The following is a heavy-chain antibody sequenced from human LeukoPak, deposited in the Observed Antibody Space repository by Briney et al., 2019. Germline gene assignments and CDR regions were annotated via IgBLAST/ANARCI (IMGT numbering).Heavy chain of an antibody. CDR1: EFTSSAFW. D-gene: IGHD2-8*02. Sequence: GGSLRLSCAASEFTSSAFWMXXXRXPPGKXXXXXANXXXXXTEKEYVXSXXXRXXIXXDNAKNSVFLQTTSLRVEDTAVYYCAIFAGVVPGNLLLWGKGTTVIVSS. CDR2: XXXXXTEK. CDR3: AIFAGVVPGNLLL. V-gene: IGHV3-7*01. J-gene: IGHJ6*04.